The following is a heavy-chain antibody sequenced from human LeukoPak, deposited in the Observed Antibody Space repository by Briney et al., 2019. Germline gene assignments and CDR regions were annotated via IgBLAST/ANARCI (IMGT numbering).Heavy chain of an antibody. J-gene: IGHJ4*02. CDR3: ARTDPSTEGIKYYFDY. V-gene: IGHV4-31*03. Sequence: SETLSLTCTVSGGSISSGGYYWSWIRQHPGKGLEWIGYIYYSGSTYYNPSLKSRVTISADTSKNQFSLKLSSVTAADTAVYYCARTDPSTEGIKYYFDYWGQGTLVTVSS. CDR2: IYYSGST. D-gene: IGHD5-12*01. CDR1: GGSISSGGYY.